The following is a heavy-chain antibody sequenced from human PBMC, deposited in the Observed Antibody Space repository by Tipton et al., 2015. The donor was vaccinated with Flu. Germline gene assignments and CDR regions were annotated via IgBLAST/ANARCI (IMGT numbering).Heavy chain of an antibody. CDR3: ARDRRARTAAGGGD. CDR1: GGSISSSNW. CDR2: IYHSGST. Sequence: TLSLTCAVSGGSISSSNWWSWVRQPPGKGLEWIGEIYHSGSTNYNPSLTSRVTISVDKSKNQFSLKLSSVTAADTAVYYCARDRRARTAAGGGDWGQGTLVTVSS. D-gene: IGHD3-16*01. V-gene: IGHV4-4*02. J-gene: IGHJ4*02.